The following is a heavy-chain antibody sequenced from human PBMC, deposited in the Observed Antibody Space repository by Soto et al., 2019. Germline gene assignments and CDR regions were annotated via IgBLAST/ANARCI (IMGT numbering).Heavy chain of an antibody. CDR1: GYTFTSYG. D-gene: IGHD2-2*01. V-gene: IGHV1-18*04. CDR2: ISAYNGNT. J-gene: IGHJ5*02. CDR3: ARDRGYCSSTSCTGSGWFDP. Sequence: RASVKVSCKASGYTFTSYGISWVRQAPGQGLEWMGWISAYNGNTNYAQKLQGRVTMTTDTSTSTAYMELRSLRSDDTAVYYCARDRGYCSSTSCTGSGWFDPWGQGTLVTVSS.